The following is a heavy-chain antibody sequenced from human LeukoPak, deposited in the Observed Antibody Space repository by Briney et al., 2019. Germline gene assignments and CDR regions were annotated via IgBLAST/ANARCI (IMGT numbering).Heavy chain of an antibody. CDR1: GGFISTTSYY. CDR2: IYYTGIT. D-gene: IGHD6-13*01. V-gene: IGHV4-39*01. CDR3: ARHSSRDAFDI. Sequence: SENLSLNCTVSGGFISTTSYYWGWIRQPPGKGLEWIGSIYYTGITFYNASLKSRVTISVDTSESQFSLELSSLTAADTALYFCARHSSRDAFDIWGQGTMVTVSS. J-gene: IGHJ3*02.